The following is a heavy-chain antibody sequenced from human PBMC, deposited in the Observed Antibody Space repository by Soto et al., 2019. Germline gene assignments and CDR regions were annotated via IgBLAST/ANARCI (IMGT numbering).Heavy chain of an antibody. CDR1: GYSFPSYD. Sequence: QVRLVQSGAEVKKPGASLKVSCKASGYSFPSYDMNWVRQVTGQGPEWIGWMNPNSANTGYAQKFRGRITMSRDMSTRTAYMELSSLTSEDTAVYYCARGVFLDTHVDVWGRGTTITVSS. D-gene: IGHD2-2*02. CDR2: MNPNSANT. J-gene: IGHJ6*04. CDR3: ARGVFLDTHVDV. V-gene: IGHV1-8*01.